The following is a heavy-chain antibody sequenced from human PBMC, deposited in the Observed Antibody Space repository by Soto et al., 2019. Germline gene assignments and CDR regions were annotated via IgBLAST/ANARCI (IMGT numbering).Heavy chain of an antibody. CDR1: GFTFSGYW. J-gene: IGHJ3*02. V-gene: IGHV3-74*01. CDR2: INSDGSST. Sequence: PGGSLRLSCAASGFTFSGYWMHWVRQAPGKGLVWVSRINSDGSSTSYADSVKGRFTISRDNAKNTLYLQMNSLRAEDTAVYYCAREGYYDSSGYSHGAFDIWGQGTMVTVSS. D-gene: IGHD3-22*01. CDR3: AREGYYDSSGYSHGAFDI.